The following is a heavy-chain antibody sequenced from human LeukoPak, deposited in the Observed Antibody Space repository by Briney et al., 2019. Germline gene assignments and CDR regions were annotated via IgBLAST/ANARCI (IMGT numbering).Heavy chain of an antibody. CDR1: GFPFNRYG. Sequence: GFLKPSFAASGFPFNRYGMRWVRPAPGKGVEWVSAINCSGGSTYYADSVKGRFTISRDNSKNTLYLQMNSLRAEDTAVYYCAKQAYIVVVPAAPAGRWFDPWGQGTLVTVSS. J-gene: IGHJ5*02. D-gene: IGHD2-2*01. V-gene: IGHV3-23*01. CDR3: AKQAYIVVVPAAPAGRWFDP. CDR2: INCSGGST.